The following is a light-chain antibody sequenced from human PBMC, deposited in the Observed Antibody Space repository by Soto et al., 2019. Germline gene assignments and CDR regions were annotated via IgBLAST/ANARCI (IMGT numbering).Light chain of an antibody. CDR1: QGIRSD. Sequence: AIQMTQSPSSLSASVGDRVTITCLASQGIRSDLGWFQQKPGKAPRLLISAASILQSGVPSRFSGSGSGTDFTLTISSLQPEDVASYYCLQDYTYLWTFGQGTKVDIK. CDR3: LQDYTYLWT. J-gene: IGKJ1*01. V-gene: IGKV1-6*01. CDR2: AAS.